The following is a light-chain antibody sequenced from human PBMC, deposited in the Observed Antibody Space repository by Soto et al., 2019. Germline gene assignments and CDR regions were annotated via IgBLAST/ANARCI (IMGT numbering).Light chain of an antibody. V-gene: IGLV2-8*01. J-gene: IGLJ1*01. CDR3: SAHGGTNPYV. Sequence: QSALTQPPSASGSPGQSVAISCTGTASDIGGYTFVSWYQQHPGKAPKLLIYDVNKRPSGVPDRFSGSKSGNTASLTVSGLQAEDEADYYCSAHGGTNPYVFRTGTKLTVL. CDR2: DVN. CDR1: ASDIGGYTF.